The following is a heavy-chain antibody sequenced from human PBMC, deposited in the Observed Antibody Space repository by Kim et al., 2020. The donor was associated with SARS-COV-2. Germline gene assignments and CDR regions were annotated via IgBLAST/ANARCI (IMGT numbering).Heavy chain of an antibody. CDR1: GYTFTGYY. V-gene: IGHV1-2*02. Sequence: ASVKVSCKASGYTFTGYYMHWVRQAPGQGLEWMGWINPNSGGTNYAQKFQGRVTITRDTSISTAYMELSRLRSDDTAVYYCGREYYDSSGYPDHWGQGTLVTVSS. J-gene: IGHJ4*02. CDR2: INPNSGGT. D-gene: IGHD3-22*01. CDR3: GREYYDSSGYPDH.